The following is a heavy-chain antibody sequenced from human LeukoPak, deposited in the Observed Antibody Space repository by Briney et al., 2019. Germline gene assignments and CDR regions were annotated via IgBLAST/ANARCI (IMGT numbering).Heavy chain of an antibody. J-gene: IGHJ5*02. Sequence: GGSLRLSCAASGFTFSSYGMHWVRQAPGKGLEWVAVISYDGSNKYYADSVKGRFTISRDNSKNTLYLQMNSLRAEDTAVYYCAKDVGSGGTWFDTWGQGTLVTASS. V-gene: IGHV3-30*18. CDR3: AKDVGSGGTWFDT. CDR2: ISYDGSNK. CDR1: GFTFSSYG. D-gene: IGHD6-13*01.